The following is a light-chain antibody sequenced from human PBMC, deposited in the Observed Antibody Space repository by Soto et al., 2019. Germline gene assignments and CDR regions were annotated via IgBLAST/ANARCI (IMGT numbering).Light chain of an antibody. J-gene: IGLJ1*01. V-gene: IGLV4-69*02. Sequence: QLVLTQSPSASASLGASVKLTCTLSSGHRSNAIAWHQQQPEKGPRYLMKVNSDGSHSKGDGIPDRFSGSSSGAERYLTVSSLQSEDEADYYCQTWGTGFHVFGTGTKVTVL. CDR2: VNSDGSH. CDR3: QTWGTGFHV. CDR1: SGHRSNA.